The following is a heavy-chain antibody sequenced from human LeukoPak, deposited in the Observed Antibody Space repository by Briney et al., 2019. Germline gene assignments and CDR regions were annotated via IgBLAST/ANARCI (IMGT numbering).Heavy chain of an antibody. CDR3: ARDRDWAFDY. D-gene: IGHD2-21*02. Sequence: GGSLRLSCAASGSIFSTYSVNWVRQAPGKGPEWISYINGGSTTISYADSVNGRFTVSRDNAKNSLYLQMNSLRDEDTAVYYCARDRDWAFDYWGQGTLVTVSS. V-gene: IGHV3-48*02. CDR2: INGGSTTI. CDR1: GSIFSTYS. J-gene: IGHJ4*02.